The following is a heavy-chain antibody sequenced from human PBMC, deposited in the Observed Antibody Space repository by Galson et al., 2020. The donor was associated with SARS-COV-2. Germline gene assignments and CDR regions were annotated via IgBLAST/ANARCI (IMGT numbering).Heavy chain of an antibody. J-gene: IGHJ4*02. Sequence: SETLSLTCAVYGGSFSDYYWSWIRQPPGKGLEWSGEINHSGSTNYNPSLKSRVTISVDTSKNQFSLKLSSVTAADTAVYYCARGPDGSGSLPFDYWGQGTLVTVSS. D-gene: IGHD3-10*01. CDR1: GGSFSDYY. CDR3: ARGPDGSGSLPFDY. CDR2: INHSGST. V-gene: IGHV4-34*01.